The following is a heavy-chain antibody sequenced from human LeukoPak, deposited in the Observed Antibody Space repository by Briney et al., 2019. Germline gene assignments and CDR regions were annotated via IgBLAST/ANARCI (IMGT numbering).Heavy chain of an antibody. Sequence: GGSLRLSCAASGFTFSSYGMHWVRQAPGKGLEWVAFIRYDGSNKYYADSVKGRFTISRDNAKNSLYLQMNSLRAEDTAVYYCARNRGIAVAGSHFDYWGQGTLVTVSS. J-gene: IGHJ4*02. CDR2: IRYDGSNK. V-gene: IGHV3-30*02. CDR3: ARNRGIAVAGSHFDY. D-gene: IGHD6-19*01. CDR1: GFTFSSYG.